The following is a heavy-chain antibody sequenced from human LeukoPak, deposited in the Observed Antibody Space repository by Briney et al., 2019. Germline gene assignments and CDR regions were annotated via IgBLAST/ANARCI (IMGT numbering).Heavy chain of an antibody. CDR2: INPNSGGT. J-gene: IGHJ5*02. CDR3: ARDEALNWFDP. D-gene: IGHD3-16*02. Sequence: ASVKVSCKASGYTFTGYYMHWVRQAPGQGLEWMGWINPNSGGTNYAQKFQGRVTMTRDTSISTAYMELSSLRSEDTAVYYCARDEALNWFDPWGQGTLVTVSS. CDR1: GYTFTGYY. V-gene: IGHV1-2*02.